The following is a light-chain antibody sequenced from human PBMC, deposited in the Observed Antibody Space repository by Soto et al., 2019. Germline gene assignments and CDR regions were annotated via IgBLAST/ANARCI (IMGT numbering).Light chain of an antibody. Sequence: DIQMTQSPSSVSASVGDRVTITCRASQGISNWLAWYQQKAGKAPKLLIYATSTLQSGVPSRCRGRGSGTEGTLTTSSLQPEDVATYYCQQANSFPYTFGQGTKLEIK. CDR3: QQANSFPYT. J-gene: IGKJ2*01. CDR2: ATS. V-gene: IGKV1-12*01. CDR1: QGISNW.